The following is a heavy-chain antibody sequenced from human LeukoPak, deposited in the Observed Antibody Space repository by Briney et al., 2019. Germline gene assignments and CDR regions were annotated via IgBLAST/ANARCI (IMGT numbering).Heavy chain of an antibody. D-gene: IGHD2-21*02. J-gene: IGHJ6*03. CDR1: GGSISSYS. CDR2: IYYSGTI. CDR3: ARVSATYCGGDCPKASYYYYYMDV. V-gene: IGHV4-59*08. Sequence: PSETLSLTCTVSGGSISSYSWGWIRQPPGKGLEWIGYIYYSGTINYNPSLKSRVTISVDTSKNQFSLKLSSVTAADTAVYYCARVSATYCGGDCPKASYYYYYMDVWGKGTTVTISS.